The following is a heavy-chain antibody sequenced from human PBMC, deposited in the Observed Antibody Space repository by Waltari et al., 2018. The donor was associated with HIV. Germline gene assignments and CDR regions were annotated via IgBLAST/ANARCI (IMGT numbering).Heavy chain of an antibody. D-gene: IGHD3-16*01. Sequence: EVHLVESGGGPVQPGGSLRLSCAASGFTFRTFSMNGVRQAPGKGLQLIADISSTSTTIFYADPVKVRFTISRDNAKNSLDLQMNNLRAEDAAVYYCARDITLTPGPDYWGQGTLVTVSS. CDR3: ARDITLTPGPDY. CDR2: ISSTSTTI. J-gene: IGHJ4*02. CDR1: GFTFRTFS. V-gene: IGHV3-48*01.